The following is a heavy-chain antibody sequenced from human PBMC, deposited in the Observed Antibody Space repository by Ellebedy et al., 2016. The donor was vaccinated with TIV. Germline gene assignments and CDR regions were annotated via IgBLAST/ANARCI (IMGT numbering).Heavy chain of an antibody. CDR1: GGSISSYY. CDR2: IYYSGST. J-gene: IGHJ6*02. D-gene: IGHD3-9*01. V-gene: IGHV4-59*01. CDR3: ARDRTRLVGPGVYYYYGMDV. Sequence: SETLSLTXTVSGGSISSYYWSWIRQPPGKGLEWIGYIYYSGSTNYNPSLKSRVTISVDTSKNQFSLKLSSVTAADTAAYYCARDRTRLVGPGVYYYYGMDVWGQGTTVTVSS.